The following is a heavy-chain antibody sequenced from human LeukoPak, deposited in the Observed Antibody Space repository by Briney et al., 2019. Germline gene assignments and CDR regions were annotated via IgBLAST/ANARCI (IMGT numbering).Heavy chain of an antibody. Sequence: ASVKVSCKASGYTFTSYGINWVRQATGQGLEWMEWMNPNSGNTGYAQKFQGRVTMTRNTSISTAYMELSSLRSEDTAVYYCASSVDIVATEPYYFDYWGQGTLVTVSS. V-gene: IGHV1-8*01. CDR2: MNPNSGNT. CDR1: GYTFTSYG. CDR3: ASSVDIVATEPYYFDY. J-gene: IGHJ4*02. D-gene: IGHD5-12*01.